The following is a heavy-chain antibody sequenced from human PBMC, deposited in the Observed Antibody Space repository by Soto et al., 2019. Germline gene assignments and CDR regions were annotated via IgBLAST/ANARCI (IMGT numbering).Heavy chain of an antibody. J-gene: IGHJ3*02. CDR1: GGFVTSGSYY. Sequence: QVQLQQWGAGLLKPSETLSLTCAVYGGFVTSGSYYWSWIRQPPGKGLEWIGEMSHSGGTHFNPSLKSRVTISVDTSKNPFTLKMSSVTASDTALDYCARVERATATAVVDAFDIWGPGTMVTVSS. CDR3: ARVERATATAVVDAFDI. D-gene: IGHD2-21*02. V-gene: IGHV4-34*01. CDR2: MSHSGGT.